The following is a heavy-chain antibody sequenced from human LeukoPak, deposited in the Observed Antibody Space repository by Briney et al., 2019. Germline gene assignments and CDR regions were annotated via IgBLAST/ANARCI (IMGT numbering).Heavy chain of an antibody. Sequence: GSLRLSCAASGFTVSSNYMSWVRQPPGKGLEWIGYIYYSGSTNYNPSLKSRVTISVDTSKNQFSLKLSSVTAADTAVYYCARDRVCDFCANYYYYMDVWGKGTTVTVSS. D-gene: IGHD3-3*01. V-gene: IGHV4-59*02. J-gene: IGHJ6*03. CDR3: ARDRVCDFCANYYYYMDV. CDR1: GFTVSSNY. CDR2: IYYSGST.